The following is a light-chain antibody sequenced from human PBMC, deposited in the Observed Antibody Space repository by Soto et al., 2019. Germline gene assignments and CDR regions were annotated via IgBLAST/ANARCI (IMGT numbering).Light chain of an antibody. Sequence: EIVLTQSPGTLSLSPGERATLSCRASQSVGRNYLAWYPQKPGQAPRLLIHAASSRATGIPDTFSGSGSETDFTLTISRLEPEDFAVYYCQQYAESPLTFGGGTKVEIK. CDR1: QSVGRNY. V-gene: IGKV3-20*01. J-gene: IGKJ4*01. CDR2: AAS. CDR3: QQYAESPLT.